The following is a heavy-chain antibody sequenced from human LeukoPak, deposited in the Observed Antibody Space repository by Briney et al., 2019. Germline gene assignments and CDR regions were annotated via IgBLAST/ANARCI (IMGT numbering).Heavy chain of an antibody. CDR2: ISYDGSNK. J-gene: IGHJ4*02. Sequence: GGSLRHSCAASGFTFSSYAMHWVRQAPGKGLEWVAVISYDGSNKYYADSVKGRFTISRDNSKNTLYLQMNSLRAEDTAVYYCARVDYWGQGTLVTVSS. V-gene: IGHV3-30-3*01. CDR3: ARVDY. CDR1: GFTFSSYA.